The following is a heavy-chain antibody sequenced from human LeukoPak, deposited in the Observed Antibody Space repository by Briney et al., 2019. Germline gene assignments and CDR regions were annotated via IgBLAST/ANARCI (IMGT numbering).Heavy chain of an antibody. CDR2: INHSGST. CDR1: GGSFSGYY. D-gene: IGHD1-26*01. CDR3: ARGGSYLRPNWFDP. Sequence: PSETLSLTCAVYGGSFSGYYWSWIRQPPGKGLEWIGEINHSGSTNSNPSLKSRVTISVDTSKNQFSLKLSSVTAADTAVYYCARGGSYLRPNWFDPWGQGTLVTVSS. J-gene: IGHJ5*02. V-gene: IGHV4-34*01.